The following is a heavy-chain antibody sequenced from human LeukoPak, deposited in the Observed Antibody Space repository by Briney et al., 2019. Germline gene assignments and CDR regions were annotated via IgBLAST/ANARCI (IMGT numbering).Heavy chain of an antibody. CDR2: IYPGASRT. Sequence: NHGESLKISCKGSGYTFATYWIGWVRQMPGKGLEWMGIIYPGASRTTYSPSFQGQVTISADKSISTAYLQWSSLKASDTAIYYCVRHLSDITSCPNYWGPGTLITVAS. J-gene: IGHJ4*02. D-gene: IGHD2-2*01. V-gene: IGHV5-51*01. CDR3: VRHLSDITSCPNY. CDR1: GYTFATYW.